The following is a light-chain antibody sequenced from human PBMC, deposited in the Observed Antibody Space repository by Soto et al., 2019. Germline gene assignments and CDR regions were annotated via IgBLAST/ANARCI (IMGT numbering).Light chain of an antibody. CDR3: QQYGSSQGWT. CDR1: QSVSSSY. Sequence: EIVLTQSPGTLSLSPGERATLSCRASQSVSSSYLAWYQQKPGQAPRLIIYGASSRATGIPDRFSGSGSGTDFTLTISRLEPEDFAVYYCQQYGSSQGWTFGQGTKVEIK. J-gene: IGKJ1*01. CDR2: GAS. V-gene: IGKV3-20*01.